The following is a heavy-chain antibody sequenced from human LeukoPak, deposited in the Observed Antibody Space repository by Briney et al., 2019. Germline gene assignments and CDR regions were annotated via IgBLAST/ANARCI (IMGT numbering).Heavy chain of an antibody. D-gene: IGHD1-7*01. V-gene: IGHV3-23*01. CDR2: IIDSGGAT. CDR3: AKDLTGVNYCLDQ. CDR1: GFTFSTYA. J-gene: IGHJ4*02. Sequence: PGGSLRLSCAASGFTFSTYAMSWVRQAPRRGLEWVSSIIDSGGATYYADSVKGRFTISRDNSKNTLYLQMNSLRAEDTAVYYCAKDLTGVNYCLDQWGQGTLVTVPS.